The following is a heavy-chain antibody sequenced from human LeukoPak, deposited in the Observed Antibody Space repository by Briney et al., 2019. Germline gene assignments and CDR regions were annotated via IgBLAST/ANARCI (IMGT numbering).Heavy chain of an antibody. CDR2: INPSGGST. D-gene: IGHD3-9*01. Sequence: ASVKVSCKASGYTFTSYYMHWVRQAPGQGLEWVGIINPSGGSTSYAQKFQGRVTMTRDTSTSTVYMELSSLRSEDTAVYYCARGGYDILTGYYYYYFDYWGQGTLVTASS. J-gene: IGHJ4*02. CDR1: GYTFTSYY. CDR3: ARGGYDILTGYYYYYFDY. V-gene: IGHV1-46*01.